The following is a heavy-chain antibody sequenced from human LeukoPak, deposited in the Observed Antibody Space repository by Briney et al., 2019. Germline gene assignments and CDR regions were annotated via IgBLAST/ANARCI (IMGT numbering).Heavy chain of an antibody. D-gene: IGHD3-22*01. CDR2: IGTYGGDT. J-gene: IGHJ5*01. CDR3: ARDLWNFYDDSGYNRDFDS. Sequence: GASVKVSCKATSRISWVRQAPGQGLEWMGWIGTYGGDTYYAQKFQGRITVTTDTSTSTVHMELRNLRSDDTAVYYCARDLWNFYDDSGYNRDFDSWGQGTLVTVSS. V-gene: IGHV1-18*01. CDR1: TSR.